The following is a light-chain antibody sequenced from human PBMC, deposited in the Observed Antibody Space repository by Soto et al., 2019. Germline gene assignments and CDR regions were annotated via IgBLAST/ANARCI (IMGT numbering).Light chain of an antibody. CDR3: QRYNSVSFG. Sequence: DIQMTQSTSSLSASIGDRITITCRASQGISNSLAWYQQKPGKAPKLLIYAASTLQSGVPSRFSGSGSGTDFTLTISSLQPEDVATYYCQRYNSVSFGFGPGTKVDIK. J-gene: IGKJ3*01. V-gene: IGKV1-27*01. CDR1: QGISNS. CDR2: AAS.